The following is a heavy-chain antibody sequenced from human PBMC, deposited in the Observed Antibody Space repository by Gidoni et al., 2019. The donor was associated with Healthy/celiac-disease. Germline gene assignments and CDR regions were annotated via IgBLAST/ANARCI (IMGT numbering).Heavy chain of an antibody. V-gene: IGHV1-8*01. CDR2: MNPHSGNT. CDR3: SRGRFQARANIGVVQAAMNGGDYYYGMDV. D-gene: IGHD2-2*01. CDR1: GYTFTSYD. Sequence: PGASVKVSCKASGYTFTSYDINWVRQATGQGLEWMGWMNPHSGNTGYAQKCQGRVTMTRNTSISTAYRELSSRRSEETAVYYCSRGRFQARANIGVVQAAMNGGDYYYGMDVWGQGTTVTVSS. J-gene: IGHJ6*02.